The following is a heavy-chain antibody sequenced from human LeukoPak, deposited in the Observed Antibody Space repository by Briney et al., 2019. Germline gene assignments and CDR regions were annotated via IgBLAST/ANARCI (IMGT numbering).Heavy chain of an antibody. J-gene: IGHJ4*02. CDR1: GYTLTELS. D-gene: IGHD2-15*01. CDR2: IIPIFDTA. Sequence: ASVNVSCKVSGYTLTELSMHWVRQAPGKGLEWMAGIIPIFDTANYAQKFQGRVTITADKSTSTAYMELSSLRSEDTAVYYCARDLDLYCSGGSCPIKGDYWGQGTLVTVSS. CDR3: ARDLDLYCSGGSCPIKGDY. V-gene: IGHV1-69*06.